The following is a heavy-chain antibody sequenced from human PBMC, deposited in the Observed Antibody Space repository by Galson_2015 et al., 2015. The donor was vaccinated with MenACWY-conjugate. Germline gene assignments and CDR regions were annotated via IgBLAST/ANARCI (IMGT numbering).Heavy chain of an antibody. CDR1: GYIFTTYW. CDR2: ISPGDSNT. V-gene: IGHV5-51*01. D-gene: IGHD6-13*01. Sequence: QSGAEVKKPGESLKISCKASGYIFTTYWIAWVRQMPGKGLEWMGLISPGDSNTRYSPSFQGQVTISADKSISTAYLQWSSLKASDTAMYYCARPPPGGRGMDVWGLGTVVTVSS. CDR3: ARPPPGGRGMDV. J-gene: IGHJ3*01.